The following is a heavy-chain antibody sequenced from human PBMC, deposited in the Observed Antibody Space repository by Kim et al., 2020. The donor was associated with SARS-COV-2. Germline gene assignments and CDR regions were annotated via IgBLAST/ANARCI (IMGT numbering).Heavy chain of an antibody. D-gene: IGHD6-13*01. V-gene: IGHV4-34*01. J-gene: IGHJ3*02. CDR2: INHSGST. CDR3: ARVRGYSSSWPGAFDI. Sequence: SETLSLTCAVYGGSFSGYYWSWIRQPPGKGLEWIGEINHSGSTNYNPSLKSRVTISVDTSKNQFSLKLSSVTAADTAVYYCARVRGYSSSWPGAFDIWGQGTMVTVSS. CDR1: GGSFSGYY.